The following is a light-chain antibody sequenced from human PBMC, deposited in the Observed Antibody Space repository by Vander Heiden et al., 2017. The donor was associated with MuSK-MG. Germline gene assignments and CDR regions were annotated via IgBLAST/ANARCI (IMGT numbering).Light chain of an antibody. CDR2: GAS. Sequence: EIVLTQSTGTLSLSPGERATLSCRASQRVSSSYLAWYQQKPGQAPRLLIYGASTRATDIPDRFSGSGSGTDFTLTISRLEPEDFAVYYCQQYCGSSLTFGGGTKVEIK. CDR1: QRVSSSY. J-gene: IGKJ4*01. V-gene: IGKV3-20*01. CDR3: QQYCGSSLT.